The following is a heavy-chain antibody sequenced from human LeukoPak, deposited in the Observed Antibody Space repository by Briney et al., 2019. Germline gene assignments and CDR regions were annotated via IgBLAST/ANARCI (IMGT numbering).Heavy chain of an antibody. CDR3: ARATGGKYYYDSSGYYAPEY. D-gene: IGHD3-22*01. J-gene: IGHJ4*02. CDR1: GYTFTSYY. V-gene: IGHV1-46*01. Sequence: ASVKVSCKASGYTFTSYYMHWVRQAPGQGLEWMGIINPSGGSTSYAQKFQGRVTMTRDTSTSTVYMELSSLGSEDTAVYYCARATGGKYYYDSSGYYAPEYWGQGTLVTVSS. CDR2: INPSGGST.